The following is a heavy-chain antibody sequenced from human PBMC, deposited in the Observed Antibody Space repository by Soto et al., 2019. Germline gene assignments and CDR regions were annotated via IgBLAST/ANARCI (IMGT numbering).Heavy chain of an antibody. CDR2: IIPIFGTA. CDR3: ARVHRRDGYNYFDY. J-gene: IGHJ4*02. CDR1: GGTFSSYA. V-gene: IGHV1-69*13. D-gene: IGHD5-12*01. Sequence: SVKVSCKASGGTFSSYAISWVRQAPGQGLEWMGGIIPIFGTANYAQKFQGRVTITADESTSTAYMELSSLRSEDTAVYYCARVHRRDGYNYFDYWGQGTLVTVSS.